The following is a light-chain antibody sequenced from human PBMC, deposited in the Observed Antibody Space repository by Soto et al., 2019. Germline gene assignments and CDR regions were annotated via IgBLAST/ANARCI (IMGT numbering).Light chain of an antibody. CDR2: GAS. J-gene: IGKJ1*01. Sequence: EIVLTQSPGTLSLSPVEISTLSCRASQSVGSNYLAWYQQKPGQAPRILIFGASGRATGIPDRFSGSGSGTDFTLTISRLEPEDFAVYYCQQYGSLSWTCGQGNKGDIK. CDR1: QSVGSNY. CDR3: QQYGSLSWT. V-gene: IGKV3-20*01.